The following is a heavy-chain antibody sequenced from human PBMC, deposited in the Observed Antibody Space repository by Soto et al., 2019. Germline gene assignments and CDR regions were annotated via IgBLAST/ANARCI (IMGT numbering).Heavy chain of an antibody. V-gene: IGHV4-59*01. J-gene: IGHJ5*02. D-gene: IGHD2-2*01. CDR1: GGSISSYY. Sequence: PSETLSLTCTVSGGSISSYYWSWIRQPPGKGLEWIGYIYYSGSTNYNPSLKSRVTISVDTSKNQFSLKLSSVTAADTAVYYCARMGSRKNWFDPWGQGTLVTVSS. CDR3: ARMGSRKNWFDP. CDR2: IYYSGST.